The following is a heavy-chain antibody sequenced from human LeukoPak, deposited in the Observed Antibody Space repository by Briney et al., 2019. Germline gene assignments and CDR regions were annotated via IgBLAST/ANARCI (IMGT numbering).Heavy chain of an antibody. D-gene: IGHD3-16*01. CDR2: ISGSGDRT. Sequence: PGGSLRLSCAASGVTLSTYAMSWVRQAPGKGLEWVSAISGSGDRTYYADSVKGRFTISRDNSKNTQYLQMNSLRAEDTAVYYCARGLWGYAPYHYYYLDVWGKGTPVTVSS. V-gene: IGHV3-23*01. CDR3: ARGLWGYAPYHYYYLDV. CDR1: GVTLSTYA. J-gene: IGHJ6*03.